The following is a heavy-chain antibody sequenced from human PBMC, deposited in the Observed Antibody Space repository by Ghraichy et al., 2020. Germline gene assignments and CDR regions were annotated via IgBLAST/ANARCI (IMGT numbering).Heavy chain of an antibody. J-gene: IGHJ5*02. CDR1: GGSSSGYF. D-gene: IGHD2-15*01. CDR2: ISHSGST. Sequence: SETLSLTCAVYGGSSSGYFWTWIRQPPGKGLEWIGEISHSGSTNYNPSLKSRVTISVDTSKNQFSLKLSSVTAADTAVYYCARGKGYCSGGYCLNWIDPWGQGSLVTVSS. V-gene: IGHV4-34*01. CDR3: ARGKGYCSGGYCLNWIDP.